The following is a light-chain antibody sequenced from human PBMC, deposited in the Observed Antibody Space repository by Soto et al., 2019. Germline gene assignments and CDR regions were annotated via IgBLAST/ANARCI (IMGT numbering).Light chain of an antibody. V-gene: IGLV2-14*01. Sequence: QSVLTHPASVSGSPGQSIDISCTGTSSDVGGYNYVSWHQQHPGKAPKVLISVVSNRPSGVSNRFSGSKSGNTASLTISGLQAEDEADYYCSSYRSGGTFVFGSGTKVTVL. CDR2: VVS. J-gene: IGLJ1*01. CDR1: SSDVGGYNY. CDR3: SSYRSGGTFV.